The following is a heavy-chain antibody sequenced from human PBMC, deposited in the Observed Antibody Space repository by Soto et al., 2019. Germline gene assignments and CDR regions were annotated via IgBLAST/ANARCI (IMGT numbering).Heavy chain of an antibody. Sequence: SETLSLTCTVSGGSISSYYWSWIRQPPGKGLEWIGYIYYSGSTNYNPSLKSRVTISVDTSKNQFSLKLSSVTAADTAVYYCARLSPVSPPDIVVVPAAKDSYMDVWGKGITVTVS. V-gene: IGHV4-59*12. CDR2: IYYSGST. CDR3: ARLSPVSPPDIVVVPAAKDSYMDV. CDR1: GGSISSYY. J-gene: IGHJ6*03. D-gene: IGHD2-2*01.